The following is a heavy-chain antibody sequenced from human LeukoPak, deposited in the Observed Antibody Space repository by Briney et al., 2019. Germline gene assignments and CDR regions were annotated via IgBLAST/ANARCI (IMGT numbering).Heavy chain of an antibody. CDR1: GFTFSDYY. J-gene: IGHJ4*02. CDR2: INSSSRST. Sequence: GGSLRLSCAASGFTFSDYYMSWIRQAPGKGLEWVSYINSSSRSTNYADSVKGRFTISRDNAKNSLYLQINSLRAEDTAVYYCARDFTSDYDILTGYSPYYFDYWGQGTLVTVSS. D-gene: IGHD3-9*01. V-gene: IGHV3-11*05. CDR3: ARDFTSDYDILTGYSPYYFDY.